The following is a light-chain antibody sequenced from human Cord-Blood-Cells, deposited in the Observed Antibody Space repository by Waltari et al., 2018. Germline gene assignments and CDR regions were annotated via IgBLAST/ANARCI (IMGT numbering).Light chain of an antibody. V-gene: IGKV1-5*03. J-gene: IGKJ1*01. CDR3: QQYNSYSPWT. CDR2: KAS. Sequence: DIQMTQSPSTLSASVGDRVTITGRASQSISSWLAWYQQKPGKAPKLLIYKASSLESGVPSRFSGSGSGTEFTLTISSLQPDDFATYYCQQYNSYSPWTFGQGTKVEIK. CDR1: QSISSW.